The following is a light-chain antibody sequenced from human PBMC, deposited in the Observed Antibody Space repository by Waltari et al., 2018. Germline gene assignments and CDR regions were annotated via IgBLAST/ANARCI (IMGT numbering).Light chain of an antibody. CDR1: QSVSNRY. CDR2: VAS. J-gene: IGKJ2*01. CDR3: QQYSSSPYT. Sequence: EIVLTQSPGTLSLSPGERATLSCRASQSVSNRYLAWYQQKPGQAPRLLIYVASTRATGIPDKVVGSGAGTDFTLTISRLEPEDFAVYYCQQYSSSPYTFGQGTKLEIK. V-gene: IGKV3-20*01.